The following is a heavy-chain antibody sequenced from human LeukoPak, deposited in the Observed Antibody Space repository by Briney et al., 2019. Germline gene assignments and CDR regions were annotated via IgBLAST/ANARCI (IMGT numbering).Heavy chain of an antibody. CDR1: GFTFSSYA. Sequence: GGPLRLSCAASGFTFSSYAMHWVRQAPGKGLEWVAVISYDGSNKYYADSVKGRFTISRDNSKNTLYLQMNSLRAEDTAVYYCASKVQHYYDSSGYYYYWGQGTLVTVSS. CDR3: ASKVQHYYDSSGYYYY. V-gene: IGHV3-30*04. J-gene: IGHJ4*02. D-gene: IGHD3-22*01. CDR2: ISYDGSNK.